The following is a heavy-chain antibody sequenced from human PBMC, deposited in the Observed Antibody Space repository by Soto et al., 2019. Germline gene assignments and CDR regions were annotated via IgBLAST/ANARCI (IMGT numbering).Heavy chain of an antibody. J-gene: IGHJ4*02. CDR3: ARARSRSRYFDWLLYDY. CDR1: GASISSYY. CDR2: IYNSGST. D-gene: IGHD3-9*01. V-gene: IGHV4-59*12. Sequence: SETLSLTCAVSGASISSYYWSWIRQPPGKGLEWIGDIYNSGSTNYNPSLKSRVTISVDTSKNQFSLKLSSVTAADTAVYYCARARSRSRYFDWLLYDYWGQGTLVTVSS.